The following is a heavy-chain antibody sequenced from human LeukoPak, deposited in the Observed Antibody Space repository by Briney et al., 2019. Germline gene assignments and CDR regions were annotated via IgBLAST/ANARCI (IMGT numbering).Heavy chain of an antibody. J-gene: IGHJ4*02. CDR1: GFTFSTYS. V-gene: IGHV3-23*01. CDR3: AKSYDILTGSLDN. CDR2: ITGSGRTT. Sequence: GESLILSCAASGFTFSTYSMTWVRQAPAKGLEWVSAITGSGRTTYYADSVKGRFTISRDKSKNTVYLQMNTLRAEDTAVYYCAKSYDILTGSLDNWGQGTLVTVSS. D-gene: IGHD3-9*01.